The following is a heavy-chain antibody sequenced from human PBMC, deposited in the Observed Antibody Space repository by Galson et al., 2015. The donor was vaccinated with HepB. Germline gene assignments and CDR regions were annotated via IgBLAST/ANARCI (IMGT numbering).Heavy chain of an antibody. J-gene: IGHJ5*02. CDR1: GGSISSGGYY. CDR2: IYYSGST. V-gene: IGHV4-31*03. D-gene: IGHD2-15*01. CDR3: ARDRDGTPDP. Sequence: LSLTCTVSGGSISSGGYYWSWIRQHPGKGLEWIGYIYYSGSTYYNPSLKSRVTISVDTSKNQFSLKLSSVTAADTAVYYCARDRDGTPDPWGQGTLVTVSS.